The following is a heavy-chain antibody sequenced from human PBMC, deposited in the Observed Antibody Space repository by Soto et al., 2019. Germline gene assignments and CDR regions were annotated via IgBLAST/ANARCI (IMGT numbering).Heavy chain of an antibody. D-gene: IGHD3-22*01. CDR3: AKDMTTMIVVAVDAFDI. J-gene: IGHJ3*02. Sequence: GGSLRLSCAASGFTFSSYGMHWVRQAPGKGLEWVAVISYDGSNKYYADSVKGRFTISRDNSKNTLYLQMNSLRAEDTAVYYCAKDMTTMIVVAVDAFDIWGQGTMVTVSS. CDR1: GFTFSSYG. V-gene: IGHV3-30*18. CDR2: ISYDGSNK.